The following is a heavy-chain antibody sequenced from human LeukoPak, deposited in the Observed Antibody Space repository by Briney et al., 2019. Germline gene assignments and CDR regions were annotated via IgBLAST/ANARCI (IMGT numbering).Heavy chain of an antibody. D-gene: IGHD3-10*01. CDR3: ARAGYYYGSGSYREDY. CDR1: GGSFSGYY. CDR2: INHGGST. Sequence: SETLSLTCAVYGGSFSGYYWSWIRQPPGKGLEWIGEINHGGSTNYNPSLKSRVTISVDTSKNQFSLKLSSVTAADTAVYYCARAGYYYGSGSYREDYWGQGTLVTVSS. J-gene: IGHJ4*02. V-gene: IGHV4-34*01.